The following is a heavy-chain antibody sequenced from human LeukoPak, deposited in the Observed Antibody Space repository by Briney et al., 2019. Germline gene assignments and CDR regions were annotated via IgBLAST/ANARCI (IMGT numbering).Heavy chain of an antibody. CDR2: ISSSSSTI. D-gene: IGHD5-18*01. J-gene: IGHJ4*02. CDR3: ARDRADTAMVTSYFDY. V-gene: IGHV3-48*01. CDR1: GFTFSSYS. Sequence: GGSLRLSCAASGFTFSSYSMNWVRQAPGKGLEWVSYISSSSSTIYYADSVKGRFTISRDNAKNSLYLQMNSLRAEDTGVYYCARDRADTAMVTSYFDYWGQGTLVTVSS.